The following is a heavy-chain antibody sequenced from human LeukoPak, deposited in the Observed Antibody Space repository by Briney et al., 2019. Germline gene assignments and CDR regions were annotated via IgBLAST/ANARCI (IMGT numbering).Heavy chain of an antibody. Sequence: EGSLRLSCAASGFTFSSYSMNWVRQAPGKGLEWVSSISSSSSYIYYADSVKGRFTISRDNAKNSLYLQMNSLRAEDTAVYYCARDRCSSTSCYVTYWSQGTLVTVSS. CDR1: GFTFSSYS. J-gene: IGHJ4*02. D-gene: IGHD2-2*01. V-gene: IGHV3-21*01. CDR3: ARDRCSSTSCYVTY. CDR2: ISSSSSYI.